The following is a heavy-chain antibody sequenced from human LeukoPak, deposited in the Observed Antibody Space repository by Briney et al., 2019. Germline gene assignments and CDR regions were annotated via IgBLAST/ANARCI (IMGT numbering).Heavy chain of an antibody. J-gene: IGHJ4*02. CDR3: ARVPTVTQGAYYFDY. V-gene: IGHV4-59*01. CDR1: GGSISSYY. CDR2: IYYSGST. Sequence: SETLSLTCTVSGGSISSYYWGWIRQPPGKGLEWLGYIYYSGSTNYNPSLKSRVTISVDTSKNQFSLKLSSVTAADTAVYYCARVPTVTQGAYYFDYWGQGTLVTVSS. D-gene: IGHD4-17*01.